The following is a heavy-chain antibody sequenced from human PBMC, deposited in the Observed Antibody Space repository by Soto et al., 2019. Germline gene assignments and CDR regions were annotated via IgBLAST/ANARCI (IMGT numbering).Heavy chain of an antibody. CDR1: GYRFTSYW. CDR2: IYPGDSDT. D-gene: IGHD6-25*01. Sequence: GASVKISGKGSGYRFTSYWIGWVRQMPGKGLECMGIIYPGDSDTRYSPSFQGQVTISADKSISTAYLQMNSLRAQDTAVYYCARMQAAGGTGTNFSSCGMGVCGQRHAVTVSS. J-gene: IGHJ6*02. V-gene: IGHV5-51*01. CDR3: ARMQAAGGTGTNFSSCGMGV.